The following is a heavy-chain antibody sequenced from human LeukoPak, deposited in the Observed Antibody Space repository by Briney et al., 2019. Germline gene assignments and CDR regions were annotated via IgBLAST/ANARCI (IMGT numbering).Heavy chain of an antibody. J-gene: IGHJ4*02. CDR1: GFTFSDYY. Sequence: GGSLRLSCAASGFTFSDYYMSWIRQAPGKGLEWVSYISSSGSTIYYADSVKGRFTISRDNAKNSLYLQMNSLRAEDTAVYYCARDRTYYDSSGYLTDYWGQGTLVTVSS. CDR2: ISSSGSTI. D-gene: IGHD3-22*01. V-gene: IGHV3-11*01. CDR3: ARDRTYYDSSGYLTDY.